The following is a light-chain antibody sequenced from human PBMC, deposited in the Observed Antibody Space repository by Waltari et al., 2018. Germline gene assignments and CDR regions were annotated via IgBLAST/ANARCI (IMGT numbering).Light chain of an antibody. Sequence: SSELTQDPAVSVALGQTVRITCQGASLRTSYASWYQQKSGQAPILVLFGKNKRPSGIPNQFSGSKSGTTTSLTITGAQAEEEADYYCSSRDSSASHVLFAGGTKLTVL. CDR2: GKN. CDR1: SLRTSY. V-gene: IGLV3-19*01. J-gene: IGLJ2*01. CDR3: SSRDSSASHVL.